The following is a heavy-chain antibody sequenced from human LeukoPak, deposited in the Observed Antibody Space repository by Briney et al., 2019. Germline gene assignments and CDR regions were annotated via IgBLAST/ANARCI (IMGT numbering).Heavy chain of an antibody. V-gene: IGHV3-23*01. CDR1: GFTFSGYA. CDR2: ISDSGGGT. J-gene: IGHJ4*02. D-gene: IGHD5-24*01. CDR3: AKGDGYNSPFDY. Sequence: PGGSLRLSCAASGFTFSGYAMGWVRQAPGKGLEWVSTISDSGGGTFYADSVKGRFSISRDNSKNTLFLQMNSLRGEDTAVYYCAKGDGYNSPFDYWGQGTLVSVSS.